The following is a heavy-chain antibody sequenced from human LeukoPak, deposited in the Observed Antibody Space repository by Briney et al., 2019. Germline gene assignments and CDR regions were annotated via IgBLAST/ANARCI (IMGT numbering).Heavy chain of an antibody. D-gene: IGHD2-2*01. CDR1: GLTVNNNY. Sequence: GGSLRLPCARSGLTVNNNYMTWVPQAPGQGLEWVSVIYTSGHTTYADSVKGRFTISRDNSKNTLYLQMNRLRAEDPAFYYCTGDSLRCSSSTCYREEYWGQGTLVTVSS. J-gene: IGHJ4*02. CDR3: TGDSLRCSSSTCYREEY. V-gene: IGHV3-66*01. CDR2: IYTSGHT.